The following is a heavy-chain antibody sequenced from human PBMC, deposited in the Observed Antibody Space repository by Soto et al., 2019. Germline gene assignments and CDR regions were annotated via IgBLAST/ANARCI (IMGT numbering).Heavy chain of an antibody. V-gene: IGHV3-74*03. Sequence: EVQLVESGGDLVQTGGSLRLSCAASGFTFSNHWMYWVRQAPGKGLVWVSHINNDGSDTKYSDSVKGRFTISRDNAKNTLYLQLNSLTAEDTAVYYCVRAVHYTFDYWGRGTLVTVSS. J-gene: IGHJ4*02. CDR3: VRAVHYTFDY. CDR2: INNDGSDT. D-gene: IGHD4-4*01. CDR1: GFTFSNHW.